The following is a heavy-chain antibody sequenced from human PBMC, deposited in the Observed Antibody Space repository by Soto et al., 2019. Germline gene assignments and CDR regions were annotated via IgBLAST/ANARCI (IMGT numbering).Heavy chain of an antibody. D-gene: IGHD6-19*01. Sequence: GGSLRLSCAASGFTFHTFAMSWVRQAPGKGLEWVSAIRGSGGGTYFADSVEGRFAVSRDNSKNTLYLQMDSLTADDTAVYYCARDVIAVAGSADYWGQGTLVTVSS. CDR1: GFTFHTFA. CDR3: ARDVIAVAGSADY. CDR2: IRGSGGGT. V-gene: IGHV3-23*01. J-gene: IGHJ4*02.